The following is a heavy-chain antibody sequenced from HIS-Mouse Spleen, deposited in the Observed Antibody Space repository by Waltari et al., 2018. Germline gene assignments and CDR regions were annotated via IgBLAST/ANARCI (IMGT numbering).Heavy chain of an antibody. CDR1: GFTFSSYG. CDR3: ARGMYSSSWLSPADDAFDI. D-gene: IGHD6-6*01. J-gene: IGHJ3*02. Sequence: QVQLVESGGGVVQPGRSPRLSCAASGFTFSSYGMHWVRQAPGKGLEWVAVISDEGSNKDYADSVKGRVTSARENSKNTLYLQMNSLRAEDTAVYYCARGMYSSSWLSPADDAFDIWGQGTMVTVSS. V-gene: IGHV3-30*03. CDR2: ISDEGSNK.